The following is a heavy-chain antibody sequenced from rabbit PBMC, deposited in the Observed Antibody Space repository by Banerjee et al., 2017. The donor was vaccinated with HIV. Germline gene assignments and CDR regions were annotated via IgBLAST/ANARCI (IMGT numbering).Heavy chain of an antibody. CDR2: INVGGSGST. J-gene: IGHJ6*01. CDR1: GFDFSTYS. CDR3: ARSYLDTYAAYGWIFGL. V-gene: IGHV1S45*01. Sequence: QEQVKETGGGLVQPGGSLTLSCKASGFDFSTYSVTWVRQAPGKGLEWIACINVGGSGSTYYASWAKGRLTISKTSSTTVTLQMTSLTAADTATYFCARSYLDTYAAYGWIFGLWGPGTLVTVS. D-gene: IGHD4-2*01.